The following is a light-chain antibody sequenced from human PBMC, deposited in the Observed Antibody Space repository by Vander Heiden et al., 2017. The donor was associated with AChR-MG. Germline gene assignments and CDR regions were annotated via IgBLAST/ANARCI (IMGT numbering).Light chain of an antibody. V-gene: IGLV2-14*03. J-gene: IGLJ3*02. CDR3: SSYTGSSTWV. CDR2: DVS. Sequence: QSALTQPASVPGSPGQSVAISCTGTSNDVGGYNYVSWYQHHPGKAPKVIIFDVSMRPSGVSSRFSGSKSGNTASLTISGLQAEDEADYYCSSYTGSSTWVFGGGTKVNV. CDR1: SNDVGGYNY.